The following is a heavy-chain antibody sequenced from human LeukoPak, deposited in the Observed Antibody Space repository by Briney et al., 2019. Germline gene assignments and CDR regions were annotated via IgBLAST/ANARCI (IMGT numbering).Heavy chain of an antibody. Sequence: SVKVSCKASGGTFSSYAISWVRQAPGQGLEWMGGIIPIFGTANYAQKFQGRVTITTDESTSTAHMELSSLRSEDTAVYYCARDLGRSTTGTTGWFDPWGQGTLVTVSS. CDR2: IIPIFGTA. J-gene: IGHJ5*02. V-gene: IGHV1-69*05. D-gene: IGHD1-1*01. CDR3: ARDLGRSTTGTTGWFDP. CDR1: GGTFSSYA.